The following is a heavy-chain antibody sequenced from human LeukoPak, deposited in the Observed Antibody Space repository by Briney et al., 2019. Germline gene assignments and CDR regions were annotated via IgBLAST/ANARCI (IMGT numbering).Heavy chain of an antibody. D-gene: IGHD6-13*01. Sequence: LSGGSLRLSCAASGFTFSSYAMSWVRQAPGKGLEWVSAISGSGGSTYYADSVKGRFTISRDNSKNTLYLQMNSLRAEDTAVYYCAKGLAAAGFFDYWGQGTLVTVSS. CDR2: ISGSGGST. CDR3: AKGLAAAGFFDY. CDR1: GFTFSSYA. J-gene: IGHJ4*02. V-gene: IGHV3-23*01.